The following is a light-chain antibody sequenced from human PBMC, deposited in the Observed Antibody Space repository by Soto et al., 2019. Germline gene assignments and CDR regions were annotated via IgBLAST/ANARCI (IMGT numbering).Light chain of an antibody. J-gene: IGKJ5*01. Sequence: EIVLTQSPATLSLSPGERATLSCRASQSVGSYLAWYQQKPGQAPRLLIYDASNRATGIPARFSGRGSGTDFTLTISSLEAEDPAVYYCQQRSNWPPITFGQGTRLEIK. CDR2: DAS. CDR3: QQRSNWPPIT. CDR1: QSVGSY. V-gene: IGKV3-11*01.